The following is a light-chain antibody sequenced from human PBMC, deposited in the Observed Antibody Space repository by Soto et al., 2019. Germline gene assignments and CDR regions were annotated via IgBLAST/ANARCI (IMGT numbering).Light chain of an antibody. Sequence: QSVLTQPPSASGSPGQSVTISCTGTSSDTGGYNSVSWYQQHPGKAPRLMIYEVNKRPSGVPDRFSGSKSGYTASLTVSGLQTEDEAFYYCSSSAGIYHYLVFGGGTQLTVL. CDR2: EVN. CDR1: SSDTGGYNS. V-gene: IGLV2-8*01. J-gene: IGLJ3*02. CDR3: SSSAGIYHYLV.